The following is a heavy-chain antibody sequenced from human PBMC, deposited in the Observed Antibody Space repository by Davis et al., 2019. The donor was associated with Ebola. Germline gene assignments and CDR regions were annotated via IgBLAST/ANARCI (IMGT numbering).Heavy chain of an antibody. J-gene: IGHJ4*02. CDR3: ARGYSGYDPNDY. Sequence: AASVKVSCKASGYTFTGYYMHWVRQAPGQGLEWMGRINPNSGGTNYEQKFQGRVAMTTDTSTSTAYMELLSLTSDDTAVYYCARGYSGYDPNDYWGQGTLVTVSS. CDR2: INPNSGGT. D-gene: IGHD5-12*01. CDR1: GYTFTGYY. V-gene: IGHV1-2*06.